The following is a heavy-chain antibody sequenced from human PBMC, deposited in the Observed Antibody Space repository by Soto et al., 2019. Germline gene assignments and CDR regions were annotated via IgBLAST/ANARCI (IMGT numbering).Heavy chain of an antibody. CDR1: DDSSSNYK. Sequence: SETLSLTCTVSDDSSSNYKWSWIRQPLGRRLEWIGYIDSNGGTSYNPSLQSRVTISIDTSTKQFSLKLSSVTAADTAVYYCARARPNLPYGSGSYYFDYWGQGTLVTVSS. CDR2: IDSNGGT. J-gene: IGHJ4*02. D-gene: IGHD3-10*01. V-gene: IGHV4-59*01. CDR3: ARARPNLPYGSGSYYFDY.